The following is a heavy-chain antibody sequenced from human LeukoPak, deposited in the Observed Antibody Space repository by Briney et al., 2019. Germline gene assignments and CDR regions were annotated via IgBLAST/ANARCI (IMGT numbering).Heavy chain of an antibody. V-gene: IGHV6-1*01. J-gene: IGHJ4*02. CDR3: ARARDFGDMYYFDY. Sequence: SQTLSLTCAIPGDSVSSNSVAWNWIRQSPSRGLEWLGRTYYRSKWYNDYAVSVKSRLTINPDTSKNQFSLQLNSVTPEDTAIYYCARARDFGDMYYFDYWGQGTLVTVSS. D-gene: IGHD4-17*01. CDR1: GDSVSSNSVA. CDR2: TYYRSKWYN.